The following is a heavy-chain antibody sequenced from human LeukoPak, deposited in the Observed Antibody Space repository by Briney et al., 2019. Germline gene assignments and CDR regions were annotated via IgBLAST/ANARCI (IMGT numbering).Heavy chain of an antibody. Sequence: PGGFLRLSCAASEFTFSIYSMNWGRQAPGKGLEWVSSISSSSRYIYYADSVKGRFTISRDNAKNSLYLQMNSLRAEDTAVYYCARRTYCGGDCYSVGAFDIWGQGTMVTVSS. CDR2: ISSSSRYI. D-gene: IGHD2-21*02. J-gene: IGHJ3*02. V-gene: IGHV3-21*01. CDR3: ARRTYCGGDCYSVGAFDI. CDR1: EFTFSIYS.